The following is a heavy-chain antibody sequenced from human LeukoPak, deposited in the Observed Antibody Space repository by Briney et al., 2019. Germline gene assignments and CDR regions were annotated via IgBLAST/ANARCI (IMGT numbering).Heavy chain of an antibody. D-gene: IGHD4-17*01. Sequence: ASVKVSCKASGDTFSSYDISWVRQAPGQGLEWMGRIIPILGITNYALKFQDRVTITADKSTSTAYMELSSLTSEDTAVYYCARGMTTVTTTSGFGYWGQGTLVTVSS. CDR3: ARGMTTVTTTSGFGY. J-gene: IGHJ4*02. CDR1: GDTFSSYD. V-gene: IGHV1-69*04. CDR2: IIPILGIT.